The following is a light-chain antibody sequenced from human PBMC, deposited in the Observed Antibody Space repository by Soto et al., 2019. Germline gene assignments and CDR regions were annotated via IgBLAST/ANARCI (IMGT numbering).Light chain of an antibody. V-gene: IGKV3-11*01. Sequence: EIVLTQSPATLSLSPGDRATLSCRASQSVSSYLAWYQQKPGQAPRRLIYDASNRATGIPARFSGSGSGTDFTLTIPSLEPEDFAVYYCQQRSNWPSTFGGGTKVEIK. CDR3: QQRSNWPST. CDR2: DAS. CDR1: QSVSSY. J-gene: IGKJ4*01.